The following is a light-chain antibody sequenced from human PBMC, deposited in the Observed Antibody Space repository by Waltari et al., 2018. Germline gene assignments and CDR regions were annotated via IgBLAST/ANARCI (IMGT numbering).Light chain of an antibody. CDR3: SSYRRGNTLV. J-gene: IGLJ1*01. CDR1: TSDVGGYNY. V-gene: IGLV2-14*01. CDR2: EVS. Sequence: QSALTQPAPVSGSPGQSITISCTGTTSDVGGYNYVSWYQQHPGKAPKLMIYEVSNRPSGVSNRFSGSKSGNTAALTISGLQAEDEADYYCSSYRRGNTLVFGIGTQVTVL.